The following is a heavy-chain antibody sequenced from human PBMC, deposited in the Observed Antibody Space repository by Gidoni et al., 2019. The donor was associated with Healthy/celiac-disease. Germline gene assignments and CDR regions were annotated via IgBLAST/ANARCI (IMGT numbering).Heavy chain of an antibody. CDR1: GFTFSSYS. J-gene: IGHJ3*02. Sequence: EVQLVESGGGLVQPGGSLRLSCAASGFTFSSYSMNWVRQAPGKGLEWFSYISISSSTIYYADSVKGRFTISRDNAKNSLYLQMNSLRAEDTAVYYCARELHSSGTLGDAFDIWGQGTMVTVSS. V-gene: IGHV3-48*01. D-gene: IGHD3-22*01. CDR3: ARELHSSGTLGDAFDI. CDR2: ISISSSTI.